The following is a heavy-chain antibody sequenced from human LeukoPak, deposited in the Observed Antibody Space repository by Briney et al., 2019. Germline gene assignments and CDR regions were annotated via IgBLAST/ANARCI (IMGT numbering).Heavy chain of an antibody. D-gene: IGHD3-16*01. J-gene: IGHJ4*02. V-gene: IGHV2-5*02. CDR2: VYWDDDK. CDR1: GCSLRSSRVG. CDR3: AHLTYSETDLEYYYDY. Sequence: SGPTLVNATQTLTLTGTFSGCSLRSSRVGVGWIRQPPGKALEWLALVYWDDDKRYSPSLQRRLTITQDTSKNQVVLTMTNMDPVDTGTYYCAHLTYSETDLEYYYDYWGQGTLVTVSS.